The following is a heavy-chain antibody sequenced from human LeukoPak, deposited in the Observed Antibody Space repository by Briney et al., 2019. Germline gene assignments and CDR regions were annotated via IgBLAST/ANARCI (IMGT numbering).Heavy chain of an antibody. D-gene: IGHD3-22*01. CDR3: ARDPGYYDSSGYRDAFDI. Sequence: ASVKVSCKASGYTFTSYGISWVRQAPGQGLEWMGWISAYNGNTNYAQRLQGRVTMTTDTSTSTAYMELRSLRSDDTAVYYCARDPGYYDSSGYRDAFDIWGQGTMVTVSS. CDR2: ISAYNGNT. CDR1: GYTFTSYG. V-gene: IGHV1-18*01. J-gene: IGHJ3*02.